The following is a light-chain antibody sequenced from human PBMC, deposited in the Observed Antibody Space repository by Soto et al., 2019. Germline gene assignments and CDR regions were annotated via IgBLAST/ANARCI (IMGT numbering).Light chain of an antibody. CDR2: GND. Sequence: QSVLTQPPSVSGAPGQRVTLSCTGSSSNSGAGYDVHWYQQLPGTAPKLLIYGNDNRPSGVPERFSGSKSGTSASLAITGLQAEDEADYYCQSYDSRLSGSVFGGGTKLTVL. CDR3: QSYDSRLSGSV. J-gene: IGLJ3*02. V-gene: IGLV1-40*01. CDR1: SSNSGAGYD.